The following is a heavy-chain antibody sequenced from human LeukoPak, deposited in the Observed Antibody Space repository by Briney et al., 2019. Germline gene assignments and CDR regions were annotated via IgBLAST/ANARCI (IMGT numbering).Heavy chain of an antibody. D-gene: IGHD6-19*01. CDR2: INHSGST. CDR3: ARGIAVAGTGFDY. J-gene: IGHJ4*02. CDR1: GGSFSGYY. V-gene: IGHV4-34*01. Sequence: SETLSLTCAVYGGSFSGYYWSWIRQPPGKGLEWIGEINHSGSTNYNPSLKSRVTISVDTSKNQFSLELSSVTAADTAVYYCARGIAVAGTGFDYWGQGTLVTVSS.